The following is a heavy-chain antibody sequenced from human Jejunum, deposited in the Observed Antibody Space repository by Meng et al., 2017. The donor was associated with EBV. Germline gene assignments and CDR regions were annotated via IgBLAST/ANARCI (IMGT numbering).Heavy chain of an antibody. J-gene: IGHJ4*02. CDR2: IDHSGST. Sequence: QVQLQESGPGLVQPSGTLSLTCTVSGGSINSKNWWHWVRQAPGKGLEWIGEIDHSGSTHYNPSLKSRVTISLGTSMNQFSLELTSPTAADTAVYYCARDSQYLARGYFDYWGPGAMVTVSA. D-gene: IGHD2/OR15-2a*01. CDR1: GGSINSKNW. V-gene: IGHV4-4*02. CDR3: ARDSQYLARGYFDY.